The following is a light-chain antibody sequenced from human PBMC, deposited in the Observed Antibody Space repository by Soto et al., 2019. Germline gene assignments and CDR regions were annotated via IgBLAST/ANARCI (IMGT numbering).Light chain of an antibody. V-gene: IGKV3-20*01. CDR2: GAS. CDR1: QSVSSIY. Sequence: EIVLTQSPGTLSLSPGERATLSCRASQSVSSIYLAWYQQRPGQAPRLLIYGASSRATGIPDRFSGSGSGTDFPLTINRLEPEDFAVYYCQQYGSSPLTFGGGTKVEI. CDR3: QQYGSSPLT. J-gene: IGKJ4*01.